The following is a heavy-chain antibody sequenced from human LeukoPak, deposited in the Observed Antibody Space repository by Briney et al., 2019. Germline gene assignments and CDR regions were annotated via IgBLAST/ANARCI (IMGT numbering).Heavy chain of an antibody. D-gene: IGHD3-10*01. CDR1: GFTFSSYE. Sequence: GGSLRLSCAASGFTFSSYEMNWVRQAPGKGLEWVSYISSSGNTIYYADSVKGRFTISRDNAKNSLYLQMNSLRAEDTAVYYYARGGGYYGSGSLHYYYYGMDVWGQGTTVTVSS. CDR3: ARGGGYYGSGSLHYYYYGMDV. J-gene: IGHJ6*02. CDR2: ISSSGNTI. V-gene: IGHV3-48*03.